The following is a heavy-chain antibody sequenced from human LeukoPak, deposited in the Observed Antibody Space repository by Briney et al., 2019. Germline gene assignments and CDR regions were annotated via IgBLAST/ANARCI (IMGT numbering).Heavy chain of an antibody. CDR2: ISSSSSTI. J-gene: IGHJ4*02. CDR1: GFTFSSYG. D-gene: IGHD4/OR15-4a*01. Sequence: GGSLRLSCAASGFTFSSYGMTWVRQAPGKGLEWVSYISSSSSTIYYADSVKGRFTISRDNSKNTLYLRMNSLRAEDTAVYYCARRAGAYSHPYDYWGQGTLVTVSS. V-gene: IGHV3-48*01. CDR3: ARRAGAYSHPYDY.